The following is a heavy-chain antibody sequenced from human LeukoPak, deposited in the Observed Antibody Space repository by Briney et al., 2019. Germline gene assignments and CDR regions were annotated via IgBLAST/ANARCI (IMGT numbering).Heavy chain of an antibody. CDR2: ISESGDVT. Sequence: PGGSLRVSCEASGFTFSNYPMSWVRQAPGRGLEWVSVISESGDVTHYADAMKGRFTISRDNAKRYLYLQMNSLTTEDTAWYYCAKDVGKGVGAPSDWGQGILVTVSS. J-gene: IGHJ4*02. V-gene: IGHV3-23*01. D-gene: IGHD1-26*01. CDR3: AKDVGKGVGAPSD. CDR1: GFTFSNYP.